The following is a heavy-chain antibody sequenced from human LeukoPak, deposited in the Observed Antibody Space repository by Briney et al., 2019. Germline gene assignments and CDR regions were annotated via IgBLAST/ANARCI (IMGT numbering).Heavy chain of an antibody. D-gene: IGHD2-2*01. CDR3: ARRYCSSTSCYYFDY. J-gene: IGHJ4*02. V-gene: IGHV1-2*02. Sequence: ASVKVSCKASGYTFTCYYMHWVRQAPGQGLEWMRWINPNSGGTNYAQRFQGRVTMTRDTSITTAYMELNRLESDDTAVYYCARRYCSSTSCYYFDYWGQGTLVTVSS. CDR2: INPNSGGT. CDR1: GYTFTCYY.